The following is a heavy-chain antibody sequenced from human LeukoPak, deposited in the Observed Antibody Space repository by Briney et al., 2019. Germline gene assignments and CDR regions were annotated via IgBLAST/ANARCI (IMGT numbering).Heavy chain of an antibody. D-gene: IGHD1-26*01. J-gene: IGHJ6*03. CDR3: ARDRLTVGATRYYYSYYMDV. CDR2: INHSGST. Sequence: GSLRLSCAASGFTFSSYWMSWIRQPPGKGLEWIGEINHSGSTNYNPSLKSRVTISVNKSKNQSYLKLSSVTAAATAVYYCARDRLTVGATRYYYSYYMDVWGKGTTVTVSS. CDR1: GFTFSSYW. V-gene: IGHV4-34*01.